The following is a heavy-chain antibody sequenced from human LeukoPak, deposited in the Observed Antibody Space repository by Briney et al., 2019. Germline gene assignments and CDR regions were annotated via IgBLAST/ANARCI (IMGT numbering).Heavy chain of an antibody. CDR3: ARDWDYSGSGSPDY. CDR2: ISGSGYT. V-gene: IGHV3-66*01. D-gene: IGHD3-10*01. CDR1: GLSVSSHY. Sequence: GSLRLSCAASGLSVSSHYMNWVRQAPGRGLEWVSIISGSGYTNYADSVRGRFTISRDNSKNTLYLQMNSLTPEDTAVYYCARDWDYSGSGSPDYWGQGTLVTVSS. J-gene: IGHJ4*02.